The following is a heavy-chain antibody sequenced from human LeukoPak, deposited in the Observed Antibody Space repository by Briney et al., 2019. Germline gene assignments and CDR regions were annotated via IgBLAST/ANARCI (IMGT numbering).Heavy chain of an antibody. Sequence: ASVKVSCKASGYTFTGYYMHWVRQAPGQGLEWMGWINPNSGGTNYAQKFQGRVTMTRDTSISTAYMELSRLRSDDTAVYYCARDRRTFWSGYYRYNWFDPWGQGTLVTVSS. CDR2: INPNSGGT. CDR1: GYTFTGYY. J-gene: IGHJ5*02. CDR3: ARDRRTFWSGYYRYNWFDP. V-gene: IGHV1-2*02. D-gene: IGHD3-3*01.